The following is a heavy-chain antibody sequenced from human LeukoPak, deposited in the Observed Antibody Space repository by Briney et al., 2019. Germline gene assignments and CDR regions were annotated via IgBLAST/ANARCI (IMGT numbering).Heavy chain of an antibody. CDR3: AKDFLSFPSHY. CDR2: ISYDGSNK. V-gene: IGHV3-30*18. Sequence: RSLRLSCAASGFTFSSYGMHWVRQAPGKGLEWVAVISYDGSNKYYADSVKGRFTISRDNSKNTLYLQMNSLRAEDTAVYYCAKDFLSFPSHYWGQGTLVTVSS. J-gene: IGHJ4*02. CDR1: GFTFSSYG. D-gene: IGHD2-15*01.